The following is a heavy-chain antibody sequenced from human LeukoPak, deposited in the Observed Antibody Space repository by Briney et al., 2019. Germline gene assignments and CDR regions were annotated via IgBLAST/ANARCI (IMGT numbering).Heavy chain of an antibody. CDR2: IIPIFGTA. CDR3: AHSVETVATIRYYYYMDV. V-gene: IGHV1-69*06. Sequence: EASVKLSCKASGGTFSSYAISWVRQAPGQGLEWMGGIIPIFGTANYAQKFQGRVTITADKSTSTAYMELSSLRSEDTAVYYCAHSVETVATIRYYYYMDVWGKGNTVTGS. CDR1: GGTFSSYA. D-gene: IGHD5-12*01. J-gene: IGHJ6*03.